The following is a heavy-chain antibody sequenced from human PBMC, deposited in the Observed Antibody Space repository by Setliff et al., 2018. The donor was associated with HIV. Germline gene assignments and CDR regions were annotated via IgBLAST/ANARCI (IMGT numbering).Heavy chain of an antibody. Sequence: SGPTLVNPTETLTLTCTVSGFSLSNTRMGVSWIRQPAGKGLEWIGHIYSSGSTSYNPSLKSRVTISVDTSKNQFSLKLTSVTAADTAVYYCAREGADSGSGSCDYWGQGTLVTVSS. D-gene: IGHD3-10*01. CDR1: GFSLSNTRMG. CDR2: IYSSGST. V-gene: IGHV4-61*02. J-gene: IGHJ4*02. CDR3: AREGADSGSGSCDY.